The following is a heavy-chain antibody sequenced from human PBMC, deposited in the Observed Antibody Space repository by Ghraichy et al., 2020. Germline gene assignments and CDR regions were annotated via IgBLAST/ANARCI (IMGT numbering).Heavy chain of an antibody. D-gene: IGHD5-18*01. CDR3: ARDPRGYSYGLPSRGGAFDI. V-gene: IGHV4-34*01. Sequence: SETLSLTCAVYGGSFSAYYWSWIRQPPGKGLEWIGEIKHGGSTNYNPSLKSRVTISVDTSKNQFSLKLSSVTAADAAVYYCARDPRGYSYGLPSRGGAFDIWGQGKMVTVSS. CDR1: GGSFSAYY. CDR2: IKHGGST. J-gene: IGHJ3*02.